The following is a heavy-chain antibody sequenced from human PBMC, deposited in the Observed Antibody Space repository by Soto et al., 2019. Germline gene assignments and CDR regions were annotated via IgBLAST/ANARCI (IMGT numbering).Heavy chain of an antibody. V-gene: IGHV3-30-3*01. CDR2: ISYDGSNK. Sequence: GGSLRLSCAASGFTFSSYAMHWVRQAPGKGLEWVAVISYDGSNKYYADSVKGRSTISRDNSKNTLYLQMNSLRAEDTAVYYCAILPVEMATIGGDAFDIWGQGTMVTVS. J-gene: IGHJ3*02. CDR1: GFTFSSYA. CDR3: AILPVEMATIGGDAFDI. D-gene: IGHD5-12*01.